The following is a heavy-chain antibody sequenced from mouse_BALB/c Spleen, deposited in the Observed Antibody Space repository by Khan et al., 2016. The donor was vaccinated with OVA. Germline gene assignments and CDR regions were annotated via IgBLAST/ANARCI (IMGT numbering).Heavy chain of an antibody. J-gene: IGHJ2*01. CDR3: ARGNWQSYYVDY. CDR1: GYIFTNYV. CDR2: INPYNGGT. V-gene: IGHV1S136*01. Sequence: VQLKESGPELVKPGASVKMSCKASGYIFTNYVLHWVKQKSGQGLEWIGNINPYNGGTKYNEKFKGKATLASDKSSITAYMELSILSSEDSAVYYCARGNWQSYYVDYWGQGTTLTLSS. D-gene: IGHD4-1*01.